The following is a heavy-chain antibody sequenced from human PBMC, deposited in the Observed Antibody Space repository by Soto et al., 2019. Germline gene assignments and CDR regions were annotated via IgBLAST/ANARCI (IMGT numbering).Heavy chain of an antibody. D-gene: IGHD2-21*02. CDR1: GGSISSYY. CDR2: MYNTGST. V-gene: IGHV4-59*01. J-gene: IGHJ6*02. CDR3: ARDLWGYCGADCYPLDV. Sequence: SETLSLTCTVSGGSISSYYGSWIRQPPGKGLEWIGYMYNTGSTIYNPSLKSRVTISVDTSKNQFSLKLNSVTAADTAVYYCARDLWGYCGADCYPLDVWGQGTTVTVSS.